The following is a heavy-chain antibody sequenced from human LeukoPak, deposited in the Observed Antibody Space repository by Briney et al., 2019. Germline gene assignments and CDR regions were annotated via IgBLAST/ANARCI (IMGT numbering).Heavy chain of an antibody. CDR2: IRSKANSYAT. Sequence: GGSLRLSCAASGFTFSGSAMHWVRQASGKGLEWVGRIRSKANSYATAYAASVKGRFTISRDDSKNTAYLQMNSLKTEDTAVYYCTRRYYDSSGLFSGDYWGQGTLVTVSS. CDR1: GFTFSGSA. D-gene: IGHD3-22*01. J-gene: IGHJ4*02. V-gene: IGHV3-73*01. CDR3: TRRYYDSSGLFSGDY.